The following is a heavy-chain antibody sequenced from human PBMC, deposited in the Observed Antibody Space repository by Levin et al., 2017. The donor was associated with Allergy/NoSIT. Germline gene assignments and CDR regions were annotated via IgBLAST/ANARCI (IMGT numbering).Heavy chain of an antibody. Sequence: PGGSLRLSCKGSGHSFTNYWIGWVRQLPGKGLEWMGIIYPGDSDTRYSPSFQGQVTISADKSNTTAYLQCSSLKASDTAMYYCARLGGYCTSTSCFGFDYWGQGTLVTVSS. CDR3: ARLGGYCTSTSCFGFDY. CDR1: GHSFTNYW. V-gene: IGHV5-51*01. J-gene: IGHJ4*02. CDR2: IYPGDSDT. D-gene: IGHD2-2*01.